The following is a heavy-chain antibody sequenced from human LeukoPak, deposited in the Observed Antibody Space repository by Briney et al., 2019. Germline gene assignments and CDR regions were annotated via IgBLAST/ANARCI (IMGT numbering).Heavy chain of an antibody. J-gene: IGHJ4*02. V-gene: IGHV3-11*04. CDR2: ISSSGSTI. CDR1: GFTFSDYY. CDR3: ARGRVVGWLQYAAGQYYFDY. Sequence: PGGSLRLSCAASGFTFSDYYMSWIRQAPGKGLEWVSYISSSGSTIYYADPVKGRFTISRDNAKNSLYLQMNSLRAEDTAVYYCARGRVVGWLQYAAGQYYFDYWGQGTLVTVSS. D-gene: IGHD5-24*01.